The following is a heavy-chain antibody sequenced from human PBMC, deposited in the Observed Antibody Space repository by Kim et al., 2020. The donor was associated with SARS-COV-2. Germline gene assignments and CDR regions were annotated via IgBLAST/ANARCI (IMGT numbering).Heavy chain of an antibody. J-gene: IGHJ4*02. Sequence: GGSLRLSCAASGFTFSTSVMNWVRQAPGKGPHWVSSISGGSTWYADSVKGRFIISGDNSKNTLFLQMNSLRAEDTAVYYCAKRGQEREFEYWGQGTLVTV. D-gene: IGHD1-1*01. V-gene: IGHV3-23*01. CDR1: GFTFSTSV. CDR3: AKRGQEREFEY. CDR2: ISGGST.